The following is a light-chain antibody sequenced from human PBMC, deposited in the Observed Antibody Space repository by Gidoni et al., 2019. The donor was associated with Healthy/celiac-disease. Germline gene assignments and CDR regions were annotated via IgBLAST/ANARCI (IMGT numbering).Light chain of an antibody. CDR3: QQSYSPPRFT. J-gene: IGKJ3*01. CDR1: QSIHSY. Sequence: DIQMTQSPSSLSASVGDSVTITCRASQSIHSYLNWYQQKPGKAPKLLIYAASSLQRWVPSRFSGSGSGTDFTLPISSLQPEDFATYYCQQSYSPPRFTFGPGTKVDI. CDR2: AAS. V-gene: IGKV1-39*01.